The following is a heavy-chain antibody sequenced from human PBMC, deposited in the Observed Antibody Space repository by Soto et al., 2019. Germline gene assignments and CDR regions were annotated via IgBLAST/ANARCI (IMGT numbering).Heavy chain of an antibody. Sequence: LQLQGSGPGLVEPSETLSLTCTVSDGSISSSTFCWGWIRQPPGEGLEWIGRVCYRGNTRYNPSLASRVTISLDTSKNQLSLKVSSVTAADTAVYYCARSPLRDGISSIPRPFDYWGQGTLVTVSS. D-gene: IGHD1-26*01. CDR3: ARSPLRDGISSIPRPFDY. CDR1: DGSISSSTFC. J-gene: IGHJ4*02. V-gene: IGHV4-39*01. CDR2: VCYRGNT.